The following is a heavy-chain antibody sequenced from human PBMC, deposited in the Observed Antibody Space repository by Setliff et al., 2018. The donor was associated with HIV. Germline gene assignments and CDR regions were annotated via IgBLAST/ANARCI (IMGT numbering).Heavy chain of an antibody. CDR2: IYYSGYT. Sequence: SETLSLTCSVSGGSISSDCCYWGWIRQPPGKGLEWIASIYYSGYTYSNPSLKSRVTISVDTSKNQFSLKLNSVTAADTAVYYCARILLYDSSAYFVNAFDIWGQGTVVTVSS. J-gene: IGHJ3*02. CDR1: GGSISSDCCY. D-gene: IGHD3-22*01. CDR3: ARILLYDSSAYFVNAFDI. V-gene: IGHV4-39*01.